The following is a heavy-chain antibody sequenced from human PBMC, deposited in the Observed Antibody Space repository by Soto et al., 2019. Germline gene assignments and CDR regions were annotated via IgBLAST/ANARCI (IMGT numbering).Heavy chain of an antibody. D-gene: IGHD5-18*01. V-gene: IGHV3-15*01. CDR2: IKSKTDGGTT. Sequence: SGGSLRLSCAASGLTFSNAWMSWVRQAPGKGLEWVGRIKSKTDGGTTDYAAPVKGRFTTSRDDSKNTLYLQMNSLKTEDTAVYYCTTDEVNGYSYGYPSYWGQGTLVTVSS. CDR1: GLTFSNAW. CDR3: TTDEVNGYSYGYPSY. J-gene: IGHJ4*02.